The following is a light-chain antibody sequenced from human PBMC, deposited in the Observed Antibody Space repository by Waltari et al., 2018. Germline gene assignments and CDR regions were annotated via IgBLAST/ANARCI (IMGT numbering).Light chain of an antibody. CDR2: GAS. V-gene: IGKV3-20*01. J-gene: IGKJ3*01. CDR1: QRVSSNY. Sequence: EIVWTQSPGTLSLSPGDRATLACRASQRVSSNYLAWYQQKPGQAPRLLIYGASSRATGIPDRFSGSVSGTDFPLTISRLEPEDFAVYYCQQYGSSQFTFGPGTKVDIK. CDR3: QQYGSSQFT.